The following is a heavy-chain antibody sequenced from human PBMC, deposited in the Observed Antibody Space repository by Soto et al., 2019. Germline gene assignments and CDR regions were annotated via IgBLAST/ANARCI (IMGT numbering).Heavy chain of an antibody. CDR2: ISYDGSNK. Sequence: GGSLRLSCAASGFTFSSYGMHWVRQAPGKGLEWVAVISYDGSNKYYADSVKGRFTISRDNSKNTLYLQMNSLRAEDTAVYYCAKDVEDNWNGGLAYGMDVWGQGTTVTVSS. CDR3: AKDVEDNWNGGLAYGMDV. D-gene: IGHD1-20*01. CDR1: GFTFSSYG. J-gene: IGHJ6*02. V-gene: IGHV3-30*18.